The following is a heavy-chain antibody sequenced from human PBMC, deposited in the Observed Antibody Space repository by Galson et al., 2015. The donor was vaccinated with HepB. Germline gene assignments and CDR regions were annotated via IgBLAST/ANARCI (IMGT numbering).Heavy chain of an antibody. CDR1: GFTFGSYS. J-gene: IGHJ4*02. V-gene: IGHV3-48*02. Sequence: SLRLSCAASGFTFGSYSMNWVRQAPGKGLEWVSYISRSSDIIDYADSVKGRFTISRDNDKNSLNLQMNSLRDEDTAVYYCARDQDWAFDYWGQGTLVTVSS. CDR3: ARDQDWAFDY. CDR2: ISRSSDII. D-gene: IGHD3-9*01.